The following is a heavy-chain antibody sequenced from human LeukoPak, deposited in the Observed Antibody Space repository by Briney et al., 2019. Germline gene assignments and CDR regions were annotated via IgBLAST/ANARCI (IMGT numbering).Heavy chain of an antibody. CDR1: GYTFTGYY. CDR2: INPNSGGT. D-gene: IGHD2-2*01. J-gene: IGHJ6*03. Sequence: ASVKVSCKASGYTFTGYYMHWVRQAPGQGLEWMGRINPNSGGTNYAQKFQGRVTMTRDTSISTAYMELSRLRSDDTAVYYCARADHEYCSSTSCYYYYYYYMDVWGKGTMVTVSS. V-gene: IGHV1-2*06. CDR3: ARADHEYCSSTSCYYYYYYYMDV.